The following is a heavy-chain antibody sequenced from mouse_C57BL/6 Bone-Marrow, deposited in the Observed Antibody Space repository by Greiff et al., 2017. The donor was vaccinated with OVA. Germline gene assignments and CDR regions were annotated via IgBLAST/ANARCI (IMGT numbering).Heavy chain of an antibody. V-gene: IGHV5-17*01. Sequence: EVKLQESGGGLVKPGGSLKLSCAASGFTFSDYGMHWVRQAPEKGLEWVAYISSGSSTIYYADTVKGRFTISRDNAKNTLFLQMTSLRSEDTAMYYCARGWLPTYFDYWGQGTTLTVSS. J-gene: IGHJ2*01. D-gene: IGHD2-3*01. CDR1: GFTFSDYG. CDR3: ARGWLPTYFDY. CDR2: ISSGSSTI.